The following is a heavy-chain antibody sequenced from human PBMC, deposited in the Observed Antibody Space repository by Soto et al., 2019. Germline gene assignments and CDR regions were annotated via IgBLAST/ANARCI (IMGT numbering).Heavy chain of an antibody. V-gene: IGHV3-13*05. CDR1: GFTFRNYD. CDR2: ISAAGDP. Sequence: EVQLVESGGGLVQPGGYLRLSCEASGFTFRNYDMHWVRQGTGKGLEWVSGISAAGDPDYADSVEGRFTISRENAQNSFFLQMKSLRVGDTAVYYCARTDRDFYGLKVWGQGTTFIVSS. J-gene: IGHJ6*02. CDR3: ARTDRDFYGLKV.